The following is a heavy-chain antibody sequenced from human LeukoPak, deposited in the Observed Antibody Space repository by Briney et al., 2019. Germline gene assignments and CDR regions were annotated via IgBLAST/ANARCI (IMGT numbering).Heavy chain of an antibody. CDR3: ARGEMGNDAFDI. J-gene: IGHJ3*02. CDR1: GGSISSISYY. D-gene: IGHD5-24*01. V-gene: IGHV4-39*07. Sequence: PSETLSLTCTVSGGSISSISYYWGWIRQPPGRGLECIGTIYYSGSTYYNPSLKSRVTISVDTSKNQFSLKLTSVTAADTAVYFCARGEMGNDAFDIWGQGTMVTVSS. CDR2: IYYSGST.